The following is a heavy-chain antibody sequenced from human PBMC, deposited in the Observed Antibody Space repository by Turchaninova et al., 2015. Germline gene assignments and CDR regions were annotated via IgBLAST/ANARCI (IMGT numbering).Heavy chain of an antibody. J-gene: IGHJ5*02. CDR3: ATDRAEGGNNWFDP. Sequence: EVQLVESGGGLVQPGGSLRLSGVASGLPFSTIWMSWVRQAPGRGLEWVTIINQEGSEKYYVDSVKGRFNISGDKAKNSLYLQMNTLRAEDTGVYYCATDRAEGGNNWFDPWGQGTLVTVSS. CDR1: GLPFSTIW. CDR2: INQEGSEK. D-gene: IGHD1-14*01. V-gene: IGHV3-7*01.